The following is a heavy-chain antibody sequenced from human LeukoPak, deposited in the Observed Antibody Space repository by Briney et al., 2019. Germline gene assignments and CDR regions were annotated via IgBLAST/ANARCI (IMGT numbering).Heavy chain of an antibody. D-gene: IGHD4-23*01. V-gene: IGHV3-11*04. J-gene: IGHJ4*02. CDR2: ISSSGSTI. Sequence: GGSLRLSCAASGFTFSDHYMSWIRQAPGKGLEWVSYISSSGSTIYYADSVKGRFTISRDNAKNSLYLQMNSLRAEDTAVYYCAKDSDYGGKGHYFDYWGQGTLVTVSS. CDR1: GFTFSDHY. CDR3: AKDSDYGGKGHYFDY.